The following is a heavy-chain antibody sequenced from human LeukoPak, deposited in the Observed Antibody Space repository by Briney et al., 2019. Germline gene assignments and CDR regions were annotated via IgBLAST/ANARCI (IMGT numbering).Heavy chain of an antibody. Sequence: GGSLRLSCAASGFTFSSYAMTWVRQAPGKGLEWVSLISTSETTHYADSVKGRFIVSRDNSKSTLYLQMNSLRVEDTAVYYCAKDLDSAGWYESPGNYWGQGTLVTVSS. V-gene: IGHV3-23*01. J-gene: IGHJ4*02. CDR1: GFTFSSYA. D-gene: IGHD6-19*01. CDR3: AKDLDSAGWYESPGNY. CDR2: ISTSETT.